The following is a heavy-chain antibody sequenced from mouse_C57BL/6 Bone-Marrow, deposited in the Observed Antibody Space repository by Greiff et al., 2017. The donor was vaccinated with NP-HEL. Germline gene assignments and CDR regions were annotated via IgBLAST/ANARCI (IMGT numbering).Heavy chain of an antibody. J-gene: IGHJ4*01. Sequence: QLQQSGAELVKPGASVMLSCKASGYTFTSYWMLWGKQRPGQGLEWIGMSHPTSGSTNYNEKIKSKATLTVDKSSSTAYMQLSSLTSADSAVYYCAKSGYYYGSPMDYWGQGTSVTVSS. V-gene: IGHV1-64*01. CDR1: GYTFTSYW. D-gene: IGHD1-1*01. CDR2: SHPTSGST. CDR3: AKSGYYYGSPMDY.